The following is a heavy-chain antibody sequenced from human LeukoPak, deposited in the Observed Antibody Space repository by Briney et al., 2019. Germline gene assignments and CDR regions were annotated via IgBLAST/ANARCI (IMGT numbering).Heavy chain of an antibody. CDR3: ATDGAGFDT. V-gene: IGHV3-11*01. Sequence: GGSLRLSCAASGFTFNDYYMSWIRQAPWKGPEWLSYINIGGTNTHYADSVKGRFSISRDNAKKSLYLEMNNLRAEDTAVYYCATDGAGFDTWGQGVLVTVSS. CDR2: INIGGTNT. J-gene: IGHJ5*02. CDR1: GFTFNDYY.